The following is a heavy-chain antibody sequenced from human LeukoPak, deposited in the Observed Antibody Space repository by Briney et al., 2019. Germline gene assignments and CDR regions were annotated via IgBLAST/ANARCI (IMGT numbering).Heavy chain of an antibody. D-gene: IGHD3-22*01. CDR3: ARDALHYYVSSGYYYGFDH. Sequence: GGSLRLSCAASGFTFSSYSMNWVRQAPGKGLEWVSSISSSGSYTYYTDSVKGRFTISRDNAKNSLYPQMNSLRAEDTAVYYCARDALHYYVSSGYYYGFDHWGQGTLVTVSS. CDR1: GFTFSSYS. CDR2: ISSSGSYT. J-gene: IGHJ4*02. V-gene: IGHV3-21*01.